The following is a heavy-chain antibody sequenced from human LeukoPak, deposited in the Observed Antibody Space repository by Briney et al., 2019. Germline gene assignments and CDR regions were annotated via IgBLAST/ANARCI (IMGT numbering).Heavy chain of an antibody. CDR3: ARSGAQMATITGDY. CDR1: GFTFSSYS. Sequence: GGSLRLSCATSGFTFSSYSMNWVRQAPGKGLEWVSYIGSSSSTIYYGDSVKGRFTISRDNAKNSLYLQMNSLRAEDTAVYYCARSGAQMATITGDYWGQGTLVTVSS. V-gene: IGHV3-48*01. J-gene: IGHJ4*02. CDR2: IGSSSSTI. D-gene: IGHD5-24*01.